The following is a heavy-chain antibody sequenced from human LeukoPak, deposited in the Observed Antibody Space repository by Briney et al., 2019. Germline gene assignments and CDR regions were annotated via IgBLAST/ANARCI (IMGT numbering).Heavy chain of an antibody. J-gene: IGHJ4*02. V-gene: IGHV1-18*01. Sequence: WASVKVSCKASGYTFTNYHIAWVRQAPGQGLEWMGWVSTNDGNTVYAQRLQGRVTMTTDTSTSVAYMELRSLTSDDTAVYYCTRAPPGMTMMTDYWGQGTLVTVSS. CDR1: GYTFTNYH. D-gene: IGHD3-22*01. CDR3: TRAPPGMTMMTDY. CDR2: VSTNDGNT.